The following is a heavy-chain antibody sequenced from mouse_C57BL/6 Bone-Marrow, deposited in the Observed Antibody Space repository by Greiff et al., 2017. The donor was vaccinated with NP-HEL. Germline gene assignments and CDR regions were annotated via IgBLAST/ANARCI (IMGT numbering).Heavy chain of an antibody. D-gene: IGHD2-4*01. CDR2: ISSGGSYT. Sequence: VESGGDLVKPGGSLKLSCAASGFTFSSYGMSWVRQTPDKRLEWVATISSGGSYTCYPDSVKGRFTISRDNAKNTLYLQMSSLKSEDTAMYYCARYDYDPFDYWGQGTTLTVSS. J-gene: IGHJ2*01. V-gene: IGHV5-6*01. CDR1: GFTFSSYG. CDR3: ARYDYDPFDY.